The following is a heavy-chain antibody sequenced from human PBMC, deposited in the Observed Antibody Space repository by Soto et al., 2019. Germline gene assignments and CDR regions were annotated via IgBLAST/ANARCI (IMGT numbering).Heavy chain of an antibody. V-gene: IGHV4-34*01. CDR1: GGSFSGYY. CDR3: ARDKITGLSDY. Sequence: SETLSLTCAVYGGSFSGYYWTWIRQPPGTGLEWIGEINHSGSTNYNPSLKSRVTISVDTSKNQFSLKLTSVTAADTAVYYCARDKITGLSDYWGQGTLVTVS. CDR2: INHSGST. J-gene: IGHJ4*02. D-gene: IGHD2-8*02.